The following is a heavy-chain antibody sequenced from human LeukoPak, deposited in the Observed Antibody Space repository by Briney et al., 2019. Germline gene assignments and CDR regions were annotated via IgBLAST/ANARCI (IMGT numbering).Heavy chain of an antibody. CDR1: GYTFTGYY. CDR2: INTNTGNP. D-gene: IGHD2-2*01. CDR3: AKQGPGYCGSTSCYGVDY. V-gene: IGHV7-4-1*02. J-gene: IGHJ4*02. Sequence: GASVKVSCKASGYTFTGYYMHWVRQAPGQGLEWMGWINTNTGNPTYAQGLTGRFVFSLDTSVSTAYLQISSLKAEDTAVYICAKQGPGYCGSTSCYGVDYWGQGTLVTVSS.